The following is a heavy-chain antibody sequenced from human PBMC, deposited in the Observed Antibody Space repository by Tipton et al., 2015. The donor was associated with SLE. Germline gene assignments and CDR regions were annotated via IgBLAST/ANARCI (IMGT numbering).Heavy chain of an antibody. J-gene: IGHJ6*03. CDR1: GGSISSYF. Sequence: TLSLTCTVSGGSISSYFWSWIRQPPGKGLEWIGYIYYRGSTSYNPSLKSRVTISLDTSKNQFALRLSSVTAADTGVYYCARTGAYSNFYYYYYMDVRGEGTTVTVSS. CDR2: IYYRGST. D-gene: IGHD4-11*01. CDR3: ARTGAYSNFYYYYYMDV. V-gene: IGHV4-59*01.